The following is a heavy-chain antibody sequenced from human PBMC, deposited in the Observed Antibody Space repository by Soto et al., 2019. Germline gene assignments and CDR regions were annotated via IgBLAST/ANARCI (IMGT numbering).Heavy chain of an antibody. Sequence: QVQLQESGPGLVKPSQTLSLTCTVSGGSISSGGYYWSWIRQHPGKGLEWIGYIYYSGSTYYNPSLKSRVTISVDTSKNQFSLKLSSVTAADTAVYYCARERREGYYYYGMDVWGQGTTVTVSS. D-gene: IGHD1-1*01. CDR3: ARERREGYYYYGMDV. J-gene: IGHJ6*02. CDR1: GGSISSGGYY. CDR2: IYYSGST. V-gene: IGHV4-31*03.